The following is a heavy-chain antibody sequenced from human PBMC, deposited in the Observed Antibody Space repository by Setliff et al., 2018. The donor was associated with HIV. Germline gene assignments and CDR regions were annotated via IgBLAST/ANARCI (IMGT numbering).Heavy chain of an antibody. V-gene: IGHV4-61*02. CDR3: AGSWSGYPLSFGY. CDR2: IYTSGST. Sequence: PSETLSLTCTVSGGSISSGSCYWSWIRQPAGKGLEWIGRIYTSGSTNYNPSLKSRVTISVDTSKNQFSLKLSSVTAADTAVYYCAGSWSGYPLSFGYWGQGTLVTVSS. CDR1: GGSISSGSCY. J-gene: IGHJ4*02. D-gene: IGHD3-3*01.